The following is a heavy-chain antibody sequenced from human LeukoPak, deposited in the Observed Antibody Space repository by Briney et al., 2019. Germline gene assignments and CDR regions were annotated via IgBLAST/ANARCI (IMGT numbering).Heavy chain of an antibody. J-gene: IGHJ6*02. V-gene: IGHV1-18*01. Sequence: ASVKVSCKASGYTFTSYGISWVRQAPGQGLEWMGWISAYNGNTNYAQKLQGRVTMTTDTSTSTAYMELRSLRSDDTAVYYCAAFPLTIFGVVINYGMDVWGQGTTVTVSS. D-gene: IGHD3-3*01. CDR3: AAFPLTIFGVVINYGMDV. CDR2: ISAYNGNT. CDR1: GYTFTSYG.